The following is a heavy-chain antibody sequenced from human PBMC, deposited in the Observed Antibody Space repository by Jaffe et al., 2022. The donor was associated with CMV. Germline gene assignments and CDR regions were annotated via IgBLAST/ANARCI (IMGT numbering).Heavy chain of an antibody. CDR2: IKSKTDGGTT. Sequence: EVQLVESGGGLVKPGGSLRLSCAASGFTFSNAWMSWVRQAPGKGLEWVGRIKSKTDGGTTDYAAPVKGRFTISRDDSKNTLYLQMNSLKTEDTAVYYCTTQADPWGSYRYYVFNYWGQGTLVTVSS. D-gene: IGHD3-16*02. CDR1: GFTFSNAW. J-gene: IGHJ4*02. V-gene: IGHV3-15*01. CDR3: TTQADPWGSYRYYVFNY.